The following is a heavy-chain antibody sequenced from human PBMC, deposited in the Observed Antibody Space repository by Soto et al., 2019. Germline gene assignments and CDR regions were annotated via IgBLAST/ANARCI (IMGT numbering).Heavy chain of an antibody. CDR3: AKLPSGSYYDAFDI. J-gene: IGHJ3*02. V-gene: IGHV3-30*18. CDR2: ISYDGSNK. Sequence: VGSLRLSCAASGFTFSSYGMHWVRQAPGKGLEWVAVISYDGSNKYYADSVKGRFTISRDNSKNTLYLQMNSLRAEDTAVYYCAKLPSGSYYDAFDIWGQGTMVTVSS. D-gene: IGHD1-26*01. CDR1: GFTFSSYG.